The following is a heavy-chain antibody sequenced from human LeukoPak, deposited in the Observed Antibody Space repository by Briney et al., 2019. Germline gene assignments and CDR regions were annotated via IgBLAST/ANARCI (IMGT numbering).Heavy chain of an antibody. CDR2: INPNSGGT. CDR1: GYTFTGYY. D-gene: IGHD2-15*01. Sequence: GASVKVSCKASGYTFTGYYMHWVRQAPGQGLEWMGWINPNSGGTNYAQKFQGRVTMTRDTSISTAYMELRSLRSDDTAVYYCARDVDPGYCSGGSCRLSWFDPWGQGTLVTVSS. J-gene: IGHJ5*02. V-gene: IGHV1-2*02. CDR3: ARDVDPGYCSGGSCRLSWFDP.